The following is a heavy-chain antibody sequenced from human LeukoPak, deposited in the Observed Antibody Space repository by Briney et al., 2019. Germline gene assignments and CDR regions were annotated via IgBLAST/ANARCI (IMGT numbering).Heavy chain of an antibody. V-gene: IGHV4-39*01. CDR2: IDSSGTT. Sequence: PSETLSLTCTVSGASISRGTYYWGWIRQSPEKGLEWIGSIDSSGTTHYNSSLKSRVIISDDTSKNQVSLNLTSVTFADTAVYYCARHGYIQFWLYWGQGTQVIVSS. J-gene: IGHJ4*02. CDR1: GASISRGTYY. D-gene: IGHD5-18*01. CDR3: ARHGYIQFWLY.